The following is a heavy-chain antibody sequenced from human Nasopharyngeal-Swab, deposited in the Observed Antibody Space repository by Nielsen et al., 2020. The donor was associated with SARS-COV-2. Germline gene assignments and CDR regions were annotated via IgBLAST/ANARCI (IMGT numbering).Heavy chain of an antibody. CDR2: IYTSGST. CDR3: AREVGDSSGYYLYFGN. V-gene: IGHV4-4*07. CDR1: GGSFSGYH. D-gene: IGHD3-22*01. J-gene: IGHJ4*02. Sequence: SETLSLTCAVYGGSFSGYHWSWIRQPAGKGLEWIGRIYTSGSTNYNPSLKSRVTMSVDTSKNQFSLKLSSVTAADTAVYYCAREVGDSSGYYLYFGNWGQGTLVTVSS.